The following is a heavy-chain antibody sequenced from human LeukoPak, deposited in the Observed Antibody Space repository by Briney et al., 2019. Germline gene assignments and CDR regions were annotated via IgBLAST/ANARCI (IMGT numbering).Heavy chain of an antibody. CDR2: ISYDGSNK. Sequence: GGSLRLSCAASGFTFSSYAMHWVRQAPGKGLEWVAVISYDGSNKYYADSVKGRFTISRDNSKNTLYLQMNSLRAEDTAVYYCAGGSWGEPFQHWGQGTLVTVSS. J-gene: IGHJ1*01. CDR3: AGGSWGEPFQH. V-gene: IGHV3-30-3*01. D-gene: IGHD1-14*01. CDR1: GFTFSSYA.